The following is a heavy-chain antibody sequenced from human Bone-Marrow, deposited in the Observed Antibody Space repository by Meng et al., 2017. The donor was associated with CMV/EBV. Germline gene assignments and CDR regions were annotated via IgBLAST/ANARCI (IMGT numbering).Heavy chain of an antibody. CDR2: AFHSGGT. Sequence: SETLSLTCTVSGGSISNYYWSWIRQPPGKGLEWIGYAFHSGGTHYNPSLMGRVTISIDKSRNQFSLILTSVTAADTAVYYCARMHTGVDYWGQGTLVTVSS. V-gene: IGHV4-59*01. CDR1: GGSISNYY. CDR3: ARMHTGVDY. D-gene: IGHD1-26*01. J-gene: IGHJ4*02.